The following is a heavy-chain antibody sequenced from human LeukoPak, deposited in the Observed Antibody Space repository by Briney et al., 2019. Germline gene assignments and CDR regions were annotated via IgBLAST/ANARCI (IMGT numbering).Heavy chain of an antibody. V-gene: IGHV3-33*06. CDR3: AKDTRRQQLVLDY. CDR2: IWYDGSNK. Sequence: PGGSLRLSCAASGFTFSSYGMHWVRQAPGKGLEWVAVIWYDGSNKYYADSVNGRFTISRDNSKNTLYLQMNSLRAEDTAVYYCAKDTRRQQLVLDYWGQGTLVTVSS. J-gene: IGHJ4*02. D-gene: IGHD6-13*01. CDR1: GFTFSSYG.